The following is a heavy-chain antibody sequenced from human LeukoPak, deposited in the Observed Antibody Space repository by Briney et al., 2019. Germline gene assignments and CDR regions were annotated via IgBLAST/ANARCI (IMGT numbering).Heavy chain of an antibody. CDR2: INPNSGGT. CDR1: GYTFTGYY. V-gene: IGHV1-2*06. Sequence: ASVKVSCKASGYTFTGYYMHWVRQAPGQGLEWMGRINPNSGGTNYAQKFQGRVTMTRDTSKNQFSLKLRSVTAADTAVYYCARLPPVGPGLDDYWGQGTLVTVSS. J-gene: IGHJ4*02. D-gene: IGHD3/OR15-3a*01. CDR3: ARLPPVGPGLDDY.